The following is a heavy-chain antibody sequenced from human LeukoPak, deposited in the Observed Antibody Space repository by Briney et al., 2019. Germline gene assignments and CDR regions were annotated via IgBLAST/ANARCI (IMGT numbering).Heavy chain of an antibody. J-gene: IGHJ4*02. Sequence: GGSLRLSCGASGFRFSSYAMNWVRQAPGKGLEWVSVISGSSTGAYYADSVKGRFTISRDNSKNTLYLQMNSQRAEDTAVYCCARGSRAGAPNSYFDYWGQGTLVTVSS. V-gene: IGHV3-23*01. D-gene: IGHD1-26*01. CDR2: ISGSSTGA. CDR1: GFRFSSYA. CDR3: ARGSRAGAPNSYFDY.